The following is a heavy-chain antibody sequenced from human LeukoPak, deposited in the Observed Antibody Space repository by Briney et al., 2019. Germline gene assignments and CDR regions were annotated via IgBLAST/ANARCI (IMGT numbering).Heavy chain of an antibody. CDR2: ISWDGGST. Sequence: PGGSLRLSCAASGFTFDDYTMHWVRQAPGKGLEWVPLISWDGGSTYYADSVKGRFTISRDNSKNSLYLQMNSLRTEDTALYYCAKEDAGNSNYYYGMDVWGQGTTVTVSS. CDR1: GFTFDDYT. D-gene: IGHD4-4*01. CDR3: AKEDAGNSNYYYGMDV. J-gene: IGHJ6*02. V-gene: IGHV3-43*01.